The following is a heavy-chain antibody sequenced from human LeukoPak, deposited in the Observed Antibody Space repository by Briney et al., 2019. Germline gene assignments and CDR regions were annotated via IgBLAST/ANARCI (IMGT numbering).Heavy chain of an antibody. D-gene: IGHD6-19*01. Sequence: SETLSLTCTVSGGSISSYYWSWIRQPPGKGLEWIGYIYYSGSTNYNPSLKSRATISVDTSKNQFSLKLSSVTAADTAVYYCARVKGIAVARFDYWGQGTLVTVSS. J-gene: IGHJ4*02. CDR3: ARVKGIAVARFDY. V-gene: IGHV4-59*01. CDR2: IYYSGST. CDR1: GGSISSYY.